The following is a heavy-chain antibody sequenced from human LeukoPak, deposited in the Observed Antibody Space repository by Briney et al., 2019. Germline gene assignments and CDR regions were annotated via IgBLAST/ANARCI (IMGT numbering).Heavy chain of an antibody. CDR2: IYYSGST. V-gene: IGHV4-61*05. CDR1: GGSISSSTYY. Sequence: SETLSLTCTVSGGSISSSTYYWSWIRQPPGKGLEWIGYIYYSGSTNYNPSLKSRVTISVDTSKNQFSLKLSSVTAADTAVYYCATRYCSGGSCYFDYWGQGTLVTVSS. CDR3: ATRYCSGGSCYFDY. D-gene: IGHD2-15*01. J-gene: IGHJ4*02.